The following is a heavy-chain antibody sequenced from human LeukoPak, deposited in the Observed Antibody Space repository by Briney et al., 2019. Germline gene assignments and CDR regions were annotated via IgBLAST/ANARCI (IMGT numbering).Heavy chain of an antibody. CDR3: ARDTYCTRTSCYLGATFDP. J-gene: IGHJ5*02. CDR1: NFTFSTYT. CDR2: ISYHGGNK. V-gene: IGHV3-30-3*01. Sequence: GGSLRLSCVASNFTFSTYTMHWVRQAPGKGLEWVAVISYHGGNKYYADSVKGRFTISRDNSKNTLYLQMNSLRAEDTAVYYCARDTYCTRTSCYLGATFDPWGQGTLVTVSS. D-gene: IGHD2-2*01.